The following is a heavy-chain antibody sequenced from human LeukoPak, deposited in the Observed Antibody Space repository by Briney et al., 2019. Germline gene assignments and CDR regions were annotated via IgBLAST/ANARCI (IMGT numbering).Heavy chain of an antibody. D-gene: IGHD6-25*01. CDR1: GCTFTDSY. V-gene: IGHV1-2*02. CDR2: INPSSGDT. Sequence: ASVKVSCKASGCTFTDSYIHWVRQAPGQGLEWMGWINPSSGDTNFAQKFQGRFTMTRDTSITTAYMELSRLRSDDTAVYYCARDVPRAADDFAYLDPWGRGTLVTVSS. CDR3: ARDVPRAADDFAYLDP. J-gene: IGHJ2*01.